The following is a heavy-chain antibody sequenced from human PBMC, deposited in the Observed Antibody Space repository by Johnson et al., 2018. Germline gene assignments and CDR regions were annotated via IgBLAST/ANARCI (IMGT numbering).Heavy chain of an antibody. CDR2: ISSSSSTI. CDR1: GFTFSSYS. D-gene: IGHD4-11*01. CDR3: AGGTTQPYYYGMDV. V-gene: IGHV3-48*02. J-gene: IGHJ6*02. Sequence: VQLVESGGGLVQPGGSLRLSCAASGFTFSSYSMNWVRQAPGKGLEWVSYISSSSSTIYYADSVTGRFTISRDNAKNSLYLQKNSLRDEDTAVYYCAGGTTQPYYYGMDVWGQGTTVTVSS.